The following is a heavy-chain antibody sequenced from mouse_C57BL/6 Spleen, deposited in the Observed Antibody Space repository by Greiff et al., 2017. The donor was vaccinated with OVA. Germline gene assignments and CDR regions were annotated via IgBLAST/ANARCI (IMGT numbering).Heavy chain of an antibody. V-gene: IGHV5-17*01. J-gene: IGHJ1*03. Sequence: EVQLVESGGGLVKPGGSLKLSCAASGFTFSDYGMHWVRQAPEKGLEWVAYISSGSSTIYYADTVKGRFTISRDNAKNTLFLQMTSLRSEDTAMYYCARDGILRRYFDVWGTGTTVTVSS. CDR1: GFTFSDYG. D-gene: IGHD1-1*01. CDR3: ARDGILRRYFDV. CDR2: ISSGSSTI.